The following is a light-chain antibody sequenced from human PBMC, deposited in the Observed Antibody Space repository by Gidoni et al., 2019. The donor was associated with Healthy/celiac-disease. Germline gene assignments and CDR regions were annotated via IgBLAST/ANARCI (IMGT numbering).Light chain of an antibody. J-gene: IGKJ2*02. CDR2: GAS. CDR3: QQYGSSLCT. V-gene: IGKV3-20*01. Sequence: EIVLTQSPGTLSLSPGERATLSCRASQSVSSSYVAWYQQKPGQAPRLLIYGASSRATGIPDRFSGSGSGTDFTLTISRLEPEEFAVYYCQQYGSSLCTFGQGTKLEIK. CDR1: QSVSSSY.